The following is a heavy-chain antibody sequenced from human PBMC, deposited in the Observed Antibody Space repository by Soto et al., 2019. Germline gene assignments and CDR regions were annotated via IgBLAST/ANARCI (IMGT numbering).Heavy chain of an antibody. D-gene: IGHD2-15*01. J-gene: IGHJ4*02. Sequence: QVQLVQSGAEVKKPGSSVKVSCKASGETFSSYAFSWVRQAPGQGLEWMGGIIPIFGKPSYAQRFQSRVTITTDKSTSTVYMERSRLKAEDTAGYYCARAGYCSGSSWYWFDYWGQGTPVTASS. CDR3: ARAGYCSGSSWYWFDY. V-gene: IGHV1-69*06. CDR2: IIPIFGKP. CDR1: GETFSSYA.